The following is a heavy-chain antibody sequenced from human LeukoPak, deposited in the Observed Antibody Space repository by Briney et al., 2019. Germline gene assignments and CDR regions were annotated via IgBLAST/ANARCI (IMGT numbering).Heavy chain of an antibody. D-gene: IGHD1-26*01. CDR2: ISWNSGSI. CDR1: GFTFDDYA. CDR3: AKGADRHVGAPDY. J-gene: IGHJ4*02. V-gene: IGHV3-9*01. Sequence: GGSLTLSCAASGFTFDDYAMHWLRQAPGQGLEGVSGISWNSGSIGYADSVKGRFTIARDNAKNSLYLQMNSLRAEDTALYYCAKGADRHVGAPDYWGQGTLVTVSS.